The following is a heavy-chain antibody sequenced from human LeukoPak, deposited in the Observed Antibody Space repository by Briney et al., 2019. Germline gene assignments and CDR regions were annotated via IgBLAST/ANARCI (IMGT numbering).Heavy chain of an antibody. CDR1: GFTFRYYW. J-gene: IGHJ4*02. V-gene: IGHV3-7*01. CDR3: ASRNLFEY. Sequence: GGSLRLSCAVSGFTFRYYWMSWVRQAPGKGLEWVANIKEDGSEKYYVDSVKGRFTISRDNAKRSLYLQMNSLGAEDTAVYYCASRNLFEYWGQGTLVTVSS. CDR2: IKEDGSEK. D-gene: IGHD1-14*01.